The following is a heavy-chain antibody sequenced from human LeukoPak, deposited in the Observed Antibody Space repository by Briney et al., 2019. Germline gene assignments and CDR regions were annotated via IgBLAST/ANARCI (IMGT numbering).Heavy chain of an antibody. V-gene: IGHV3-53*01. J-gene: IGHJ4*02. D-gene: IGHD6-19*01. CDR2: IYSGGGT. CDR3: ARDNGRSSGWYYYLEY. CDR1: GFTVSSNY. Sequence: PGGSLRLSCAASGFTVSSNYMTWVRRAPGKGLEWVTVIYSGGGTYYADSVKGRFTISRDNSKNTLYLQMNSLRAEDTAVYYCARDNGRSSGWYYYLEYWGQGTLVTVSS.